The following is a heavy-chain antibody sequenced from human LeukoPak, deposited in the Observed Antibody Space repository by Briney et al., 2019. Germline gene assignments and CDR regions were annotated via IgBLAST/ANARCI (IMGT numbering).Heavy chain of an antibody. CDR3: TIDFRYSGRPRAAFDI. V-gene: IGHV1-69*04. Sequence: SVKVSCKASGGTFSSYAISWVRQAPGQGLEWMGRIIPILGIANYAQKFQGRVTITADKSTSTAYMELSSLRSEDTAVYYCTIDFRYSGRPRAAFDIWGQGTMVTVSS. J-gene: IGHJ3*02. D-gene: IGHD1-26*01. CDR2: IIPILGIA. CDR1: GGTFSSYA.